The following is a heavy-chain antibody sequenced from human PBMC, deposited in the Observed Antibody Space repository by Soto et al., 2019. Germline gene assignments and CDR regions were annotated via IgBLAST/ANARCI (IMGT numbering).Heavy chain of an antibody. J-gene: IGHJ4*02. CDR3: ARVFMYDSSGYYYFDY. Sequence: QLQLQESGSGLVKPSQTLSLTCAVSGGSISSGGYSWSWIRQPPGKGLEWIGYIYHSGSTYYNPSLKSRVTISVDRSENQFSLKLSSVTAAETAVYYCARVFMYDSSGYYYFDYWGQGTLVTVSS. D-gene: IGHD3-22*01. CDR2: IYHSGST. CDR1: GGSISSGGYS. V-gene: IGHV4-30-2*01.